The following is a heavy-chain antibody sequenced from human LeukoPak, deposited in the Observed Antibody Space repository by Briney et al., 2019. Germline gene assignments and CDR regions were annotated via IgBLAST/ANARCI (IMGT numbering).Heavy chain of an antibody. J-gene: IGHJ6*02. Sequence: SETLSLTCAVYGGSFSGYYWSWIRQPPGKGLEWIGEINHSGSTNYNPSLKSRVTISVDTSKNQFSLKLSSVTAADTAVYYCARYGDTAMVHYYYYGMDVWGQGTTVTVSS. CDR1: GGSFSGYY. V-gene: IGHV4-34*01. CDR2: INHSGST. CDR3: ARYGDTAMVHYYYYGMDV. D-gene: IGHD5-18*01.